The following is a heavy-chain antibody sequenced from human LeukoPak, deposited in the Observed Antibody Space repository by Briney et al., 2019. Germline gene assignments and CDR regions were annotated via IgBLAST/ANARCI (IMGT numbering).Heavy chain of an antibody. V-gene: IGHV4-4*09. Sequence: SETLSLTCTVSGGSISSYYWSWIRQPPGKGLEWIGYIYTSGSTNYNPSLKSRVTISVDTSKNQFSLKLSSVTAADTAVYYCARHKQLDQLPYFDYWGQGTLVTVSS. D-gene: IGHD6-6*01. CDR3: ARHKQLDQLPYFDY. J-gene: IGHJ4*02. CDR2: IYTSGST. CDR1: GGSISSYY.